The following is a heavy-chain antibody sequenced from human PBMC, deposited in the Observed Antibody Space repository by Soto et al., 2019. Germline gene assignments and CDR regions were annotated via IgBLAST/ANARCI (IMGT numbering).Heavy chain of an antibody. D-gene: IGHD4-17*01. V-gene: IGHV1-18*01. CDR1: GYTFTSYC. CDR2: ISAYNGNT. J-gene: IGHJ6*02. Sequence: ASVKGSWKASGYTFTSYCISWVRQAPGQGLECMGWISAYNGNTNYAQKLQGRVTMTTDTSTSTAYMELRSLRSDDTAVYYCARVALGLYGDYVDYYYGMDVWGQGTTVTVSS. CDR3: ARVALGLYGDYVDYYYGMDV.